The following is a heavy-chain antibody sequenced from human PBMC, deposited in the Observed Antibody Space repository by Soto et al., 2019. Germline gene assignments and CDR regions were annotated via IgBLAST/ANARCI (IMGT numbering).Heavy chain of an antibody. Sequence: QVQLVESGGGLVKPGGSLRLSCAASGFTFSDYYMIWIRQAPGKGLEWVSYISSRGSTIYYADSVKGRFAISRDNAKYSRYLQMNSLRAEDTALYYCARDSSSWYGFDPWGQGTLVTVSS. CDR1: GFTFSDYY. V-gene: IGHV3-11*01. CDR2: ISSRGSTI. D-gene: IGHD6-13*01. J-gene: IGHJ5*02. CDR3: ARDSSSWYGFDP.